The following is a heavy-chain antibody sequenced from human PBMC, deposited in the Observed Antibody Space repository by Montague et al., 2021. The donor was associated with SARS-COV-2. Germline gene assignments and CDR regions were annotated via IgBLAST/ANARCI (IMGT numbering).Heavy chain of an antibody. V-gene: IGHV4-39*01. CDR1: GGSISSSYY. CDR2: IYYTGST. Sequence: SETLSLTCIVSGGSISSSYYCGWIRPPPGKGLEWIGSIYYTGSTFYTPSLKSRVTISVDTSKNEFSLKLISVTATDTAVYYCARNEEGYGYFDLWGRGTLVTVSS. D-gene: IGHD1-1*01. J-gene: IGHJ2*01. CDR3: ARNEEGYGYFDL.